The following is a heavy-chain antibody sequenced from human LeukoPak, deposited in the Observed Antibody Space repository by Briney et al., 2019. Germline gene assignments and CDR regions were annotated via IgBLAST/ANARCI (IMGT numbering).Heavy chain of an antibody. V-gene: IGHV1-8*01. J-gene: IGHJ6*02. D-gene: IGHD3-3*01. CDR3: ARGYDFWSGYPPFYYYYGMDV. Sequence: GASVKVSCKASGYTFTSYDISWVRQATGQGLEWMGWMNPNSGNTGYAQKFQGRVTMTRNTSISTAYMELSSLRSEDTAVYYCARGYDFWSGYPPFYYYYGMDVWGQGTTVTVSS. CDR1: GYTFTSYD. CDR2: MNPNSGNT.